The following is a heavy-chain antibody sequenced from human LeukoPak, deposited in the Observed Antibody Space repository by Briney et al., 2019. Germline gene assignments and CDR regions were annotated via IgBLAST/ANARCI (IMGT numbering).Heavy chain of an antibody. CDR1: GFTFSSYA. Sequence: GGSLRLSCAASGFTFSSYAMSWVRQAPGKGLEWVSAISGSGGSTYYADSVKGRFTISRDNSKNTLYLRMNSLRAEDTAVYYCAKDLSGVYYDSSGYYYDEDYWGQGTLVTVSS. CDR3: AKDLSGVYYDSSGYYYDEDY. V-gene: IGHV3-23*01. CDR2: ISGSGGST. D-gene: IGHD3-22*01. J-gene: IGHJ4*02.